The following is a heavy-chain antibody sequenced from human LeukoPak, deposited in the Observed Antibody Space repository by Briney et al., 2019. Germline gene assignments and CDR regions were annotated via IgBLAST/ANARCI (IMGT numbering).Heavy chain of an antibody. CDR2: ISGSGGST. D-gene: IGHD2-15*01. CDR1: GFTFSSYA. J-gene: IGHJ3*02. V-gene: IGHV3-23*01. Sequence: GGSLRLSCAASGFTFSSYAMSWVRQAPGKGLEWVSAISGSGGSTYYADSVKGRFTISRDNSKNTLYLQMNSLRAEDTAVYYCAKDLNVVVVAPNAFDIWGQGTMVTVSS. CDR3: AKDLNVVVVAPNAFDI.